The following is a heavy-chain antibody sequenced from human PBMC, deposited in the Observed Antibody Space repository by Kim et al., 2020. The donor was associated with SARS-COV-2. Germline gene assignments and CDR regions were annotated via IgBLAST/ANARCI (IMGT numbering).Heavy chain of an antibody. CDR1: KFTFNIDA. Sequence: GESLRLSCAASKFTFNIDAMSWVRQTPGKGLEWVSAINSATGTYYADSVKGRFTFYRDNSKNTLYLQMNSLRAEDTAVSYRARERAVPGFIWLYYWGQG. J-gene: IGHJ4*02. V-gene: IGHV3-23*01. D-gene: IGHD6-19*01. CDR3: ARERAVPGFIWLYY. CDR2: INSATGT.